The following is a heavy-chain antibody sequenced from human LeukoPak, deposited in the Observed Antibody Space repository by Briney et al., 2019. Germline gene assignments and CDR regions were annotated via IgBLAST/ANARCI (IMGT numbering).Heavy chain of an antibody. V-gene: IGHV1-8*01. CDR1: GYTFTSYD. D-gene: IGHD2-8*01. CDR3: ARDMGRVYLPLGFDP. J-gene: IGHJ5*02. CDR2: MNPNSGNT. Sequence: ASVKVSCKASGYTFTSYDINWVRQATGQGLEWMGWMNPNSGNTGYAQKFQARVTMTRNTSISTAYMELSRLRSEDTAVYYCARDMGRVYLPLGFDPWGQGTLVTVSS.